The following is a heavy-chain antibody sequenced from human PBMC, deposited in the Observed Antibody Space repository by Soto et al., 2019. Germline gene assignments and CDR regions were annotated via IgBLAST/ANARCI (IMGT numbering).Heavy chain of an antibody. CDR1: GFTFSSYA. D-gene: IGHD3-3*01. V-gene: IGHV3-23*01. J-gene: IGHJ4*02. Sequence: EVQLLESGGGLVQPGGSRRLSCAASGFTFSSYAMSWVRQAPGKGLEWVSAISGSGGSTYYADSVKGRFTISRDNSKNTLYLQMNSLRAEDTAVYYCAKESSSHYDFWSGYSASFDYWGQGTLVTVSS. CDR3: AKESSSHYDFWSGYSASFDY. CDR2: ISGSGGST.